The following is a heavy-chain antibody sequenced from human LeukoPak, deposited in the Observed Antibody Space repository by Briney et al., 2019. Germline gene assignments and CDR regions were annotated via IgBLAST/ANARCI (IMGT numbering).Heavy chain of an antibody. CDR2: IWYDGSNK. CDR3: ARDGINYYDSSGYFDY. D-gene: IGHD3-22*01. Sequence: RRAPRLSRAPSGFTFSSYGMHWVRQAPGKGLEWVAVIWYDGSNKYYADSAKGRFTISRDNSKNTLYLQTNSLRAEDTAVYYCARDGINYYDSSGYFDYWGQGILVTVSS. J-gene: IGHJ4*02. CDR1: GFTFSSYG. V-gene: IGHV3-33*01.